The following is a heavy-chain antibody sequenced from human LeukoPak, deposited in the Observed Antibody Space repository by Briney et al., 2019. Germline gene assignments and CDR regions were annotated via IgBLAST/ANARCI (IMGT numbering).Heavy chain of an antibody. V-gene: IGHV4-61*01. CDR1: GGSVSSGSYY. J-gene: IGHJ4*02. Sequence: SETLSLTCTVSGGSVSSGSYYWSWIRQPPGKGLEWIGYIYYSGSTNYNPSLKSRVTISVDTSKNQFSLKLGSVTAADTAVYYCARDKLWFNYWGQGTLVTVSS. CDR3: ARDKLWFNY. D-gene: IGHD5-18*01. CDR2: IYYSGST.